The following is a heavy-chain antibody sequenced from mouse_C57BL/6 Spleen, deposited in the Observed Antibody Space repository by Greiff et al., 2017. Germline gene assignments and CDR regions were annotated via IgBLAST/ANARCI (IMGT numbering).Heavy chain of an antibody. D-gene: IGHD1-1*01. V-gene: IGHV7-3*01. Sequence: DVHLVESGGGLVQPGGSLSLSCAASGFTFTDYYMSWVRQPPGKALEWLGFIRNKANGYTTEYSASVKGRFTISRDNSQSILYLQMNALRAEDSATYYCARYTYYGSSYVYYAMDYWGQGTSVTVSS. CDR1: GFTFTDYY. J-gene: IGHJ4*01. CDR2: IRNKANGYTT. CDR3: ARYTYYGSSYVYYAMDY.